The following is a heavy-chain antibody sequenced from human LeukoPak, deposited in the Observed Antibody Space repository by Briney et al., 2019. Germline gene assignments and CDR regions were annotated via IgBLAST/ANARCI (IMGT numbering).Heavy chain of an antibody. D-gene: IGHD1-26*01. CDR3: ARVVGGSYYSANCFDY. CDR2: ISAYNGNT. Sequence: GASVKVSCKPSGYTFTSYGISWVRQAPGQGLEWMGWISAYNGNTNYAQKLQGRVTMNTDTSTSTAYMELRSLRSDDTAVYYCARVVGGSYYSANCFDYWGQGTLVTVSS. CDR1: GYTFTSYG. V-gene: IGHV1-18*01. J-gene: IGHJ4*02.